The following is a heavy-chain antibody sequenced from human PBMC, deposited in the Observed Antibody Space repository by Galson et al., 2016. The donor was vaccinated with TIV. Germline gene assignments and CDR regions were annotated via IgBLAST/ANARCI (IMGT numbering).Heavy chain of an antibody. V-gene: IGHV1-18*01. CDR1: DYTFTSYG. CDR3: ARSLVQGVVSYYSGMDV. J-gene: IGHJ6*02. CDR2: ISAYTGNT. D-gene: IGHD3-10*01. Sequence: SVKVSCKASDYTFTSYGISWVRQAPGQGLEWMGWISAYTGNTNYAQKFQGRVTLTTDTSTSTAYMDLRSLRYDDTAVYYCARSLVQGVVSYYSGMDVWGQGTTVTVPS.